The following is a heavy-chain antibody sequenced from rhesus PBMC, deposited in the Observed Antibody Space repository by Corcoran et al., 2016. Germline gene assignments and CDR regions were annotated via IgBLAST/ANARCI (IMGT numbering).Heavy chain of an antibody. J-gene: IGHJ4*01. D-gene: IGHD4-29*01. CDR1: GGSISSGSSY. CDR2: ITYSGST. V-gene: IGHV4-122*02. CDR3: AKETVADDY. Sequence: QVQLQESGPGLVKPSETLALTCAVSGGSISSGSSYWRWTRQPPGKGLEGIGYITYSGSTSYNPSLKSRVTISRDTSKNQFSLKLSSVTAADTAVYYCAKETVADDYWGQGVLVTVSS.